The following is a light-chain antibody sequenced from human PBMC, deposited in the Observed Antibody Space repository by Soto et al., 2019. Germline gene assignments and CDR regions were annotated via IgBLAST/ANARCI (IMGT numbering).Light chain of an antibody. Sequence: ITQAPCTLAVYTGERATLSCRASQSVSSKLAWYQQKPGQAPRHLIYGASTRATGIPARFSGNGSGTEFTLTISSLQSEDFAVYYCQKYNNWPRTFGQGTKVDIK. V-gene: IGKV3-15*01. CDR2: GAS. CDR3: QKYNNWPRT. CDR1: QSVSSK. J-gene: IGKJ1*01.